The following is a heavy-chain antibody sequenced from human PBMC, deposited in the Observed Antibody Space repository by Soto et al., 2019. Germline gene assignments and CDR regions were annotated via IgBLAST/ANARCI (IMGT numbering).Heavy chain of an antibody. CDR1: GFTFSSYW. J-gene: IGHJ4*02. V-gene: IGHV3-7*01. Sequence: EVQLVESGGGLVQPGGSLRLSCAAPGFTFSSYWMSWVRQAPGKGLEWVANIKQDGSEKYYVDSVKGRFTISRDNAKNSLYLQMNSLRAEDTAVYYCARTVKTSYSSSSYFDYWGQGTLVTVSS. CDR3: ARTVKTSYSSSSYFDY. D-gene: IGHD6-6*01. CDR2: IKQDGSEK.